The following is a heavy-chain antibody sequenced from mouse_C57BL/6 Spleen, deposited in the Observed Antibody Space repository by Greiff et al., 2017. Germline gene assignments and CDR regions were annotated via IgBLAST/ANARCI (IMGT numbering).Heavy chain of an antibody. CDR1: GYTFTDYY. D-gene: IGHD1-1*01. CDR3: ARSYYGSLYAMDY. Sequence: VQLQQSGPELVKPGASVKISCKASGYTFTDYYMNWVKQSHGKSLEWIGDINPNNGGTSYNQKFKGKATLTVDKSSSTAYMELRSLTSEDSAVYYCARSYYGSLYAMDYWGQGTSVTVSS. V-gene: IGHV1-26*01. J-gene: IGHJ4*01. CDR2: INPNNGGT.